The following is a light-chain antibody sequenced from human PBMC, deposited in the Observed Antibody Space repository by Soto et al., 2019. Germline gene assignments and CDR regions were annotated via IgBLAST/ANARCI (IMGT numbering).Light chain of an antibody. CDR2: KAS. J-gene: IGKJ1*01. V-gene: IGKV1-5*03. CDR3: QQYGANSPWT. CDR1: QSISNW. Sequence: DIQVTQSPSTLSASVGDRVTITCRASQSISNWLAWYQQKPGKASKVLIYKASSLESGVPSRFSGSGSGTEFTLTISSLQTDDFATYYCQQYGANSPWTFGQGTKVEIK.